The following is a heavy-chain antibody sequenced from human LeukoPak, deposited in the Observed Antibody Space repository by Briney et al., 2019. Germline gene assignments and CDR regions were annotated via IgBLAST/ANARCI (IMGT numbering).Heavy chain of an antibody. CDR1: GFSFGSYG. Sequence: GGSLRLSCAASGFSFGSYGLSWVRQAPGKGLEWVSYISSSGITIYYADSVKGRFTISRDNAKNSLYLQMNSLRAEDTAEYYCARGYISMDAFDIWGQGTMVTVSS. V-gene: IGHV3-48*04. CDR3: ARGYISMDAFDI. J-gene: IGHJ3*02. D-gene: IGHD3-10*01. CDR2: ISSSGITI.